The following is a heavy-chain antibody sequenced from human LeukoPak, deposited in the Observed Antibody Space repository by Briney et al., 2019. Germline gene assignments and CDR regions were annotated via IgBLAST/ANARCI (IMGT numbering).Heavy chain of an antibody. CDR2: IYYSGST. Sequence: SETLSLTCTVSGYSISSGYYWSWIRQPLGKGLEWIGYIYYSGSTNYNPSLKSRVTISVDTSKNQFSLKLSSVTAADTAVYYCARATVAAAGIFSDYWGQGTLVTVSS. J-gene: IGHJ4*02. D-gene: IGHD6-13*01. V-gene: IGHV4-61*01. CDR1: GYSISSGYY. CDR3: ARATVAAAGIFSDY.